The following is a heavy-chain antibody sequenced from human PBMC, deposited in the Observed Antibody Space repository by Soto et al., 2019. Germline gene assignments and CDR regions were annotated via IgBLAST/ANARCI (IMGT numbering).Heavy chain of an antibody. V-gene: IGHV1-69*01. CDR3: AREAYCGGDCYSPFDY. J-gene: IGHJ4*02. D-gene: IGHD2-21*02. CDR2: IIPIFGTA. CDR1: GGTFSSFA. Sequence: QVQLVQSGAEVKKPGSSVKVSCKASGGTFSSFAISWVRQAPGQGLEWMGGIIPIFGTANYAQKFQGRVTITADESTSTAYMELSSLRSEDTAVYYCAREAYCGGDCYSPFDYWGQGTLVTVSS.